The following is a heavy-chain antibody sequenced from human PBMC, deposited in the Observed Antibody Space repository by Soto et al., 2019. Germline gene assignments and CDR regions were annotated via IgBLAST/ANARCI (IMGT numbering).Heavy chain of an antibody. CDR1: GFTFSNAW. V-gene: IGHV3-15*01. D-gene: IGHD1-26*01. Sequence: GGSLRLSCAASGFTFSNAWMSWVRQAPGKGLEWVGRIKSKTDGGTTDYAAPVKGRFTISRDDSKNTLYLQMNSLKTEDTAVYYCTTARYSGSYYYYYYGMDVWGQGTTVTVSS. CDR2: IKSKTDGGTT. CDR3: TTARYSGSYYYYYYGMDV. J-gene: IGHJ6*02.